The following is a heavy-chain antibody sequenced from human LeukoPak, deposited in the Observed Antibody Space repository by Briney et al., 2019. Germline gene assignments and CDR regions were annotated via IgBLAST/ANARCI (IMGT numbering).Heavy chain of an antibody. J-gene: IGHJ4*02. D-gene: IGHD6-13*01. CDR2: INWDGGSA. Sequence: GGSLRLSCADSGFSFDDYGMSWVRQAPGKGLEWVSRINWDGGSAAYADSVKGRFTISRDNAKNSLYLQMNSLRTEDTAFYYCARDRLAATGVFDYWGQGTLVTVSS. V-gene: IGHV3-20*04. CDR3: ARDRLAATGVFDY. CDR1: GFSFDDYG.